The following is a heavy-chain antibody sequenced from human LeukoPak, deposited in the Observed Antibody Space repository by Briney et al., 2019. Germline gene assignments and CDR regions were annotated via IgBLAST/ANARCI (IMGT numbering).Heavy chain of an antibody. CDR3: ASYYYDSSGFDP. V-gene: IGHV4-59*12. Sequence: PSETLSLTCTVSGGSISSYYWSWIRQPPGKGLEWIGYIYYSGSTNYNPSLKSRVTISVDTSKNQFSLKLSSVTAADTAVYYCASYYYDSSGFDPWGQGTLVTVSS. J-gene: IGHJ5*02. CDR2: IYYSGST. D-gene: IGHD3-22*01. CDR1: GGSISSYY.